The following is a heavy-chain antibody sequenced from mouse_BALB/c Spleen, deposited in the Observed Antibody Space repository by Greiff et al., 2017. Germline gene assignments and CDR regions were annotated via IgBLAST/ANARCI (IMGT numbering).Heavy chain of an antibody. V-gene: IGHV5-6-3*01. Sequence: EVKLMESGGGLVQPGGSLKLSCAASGFTFSSYGMSWVRQTPDKRLELVATINSNGGSTYYPDSVKGRFTISRDNAKNTLYLQMSSLKSEDTAMYYCARVYDYDDAMDYWGQGTSVTVSS. CDR1: GFTFSSYG. D-gene: IGHD2-4*01. J-gene: IGHJ4*01. CDR3: ARVYDYDDAMDY. CDR2: INSNGGST.